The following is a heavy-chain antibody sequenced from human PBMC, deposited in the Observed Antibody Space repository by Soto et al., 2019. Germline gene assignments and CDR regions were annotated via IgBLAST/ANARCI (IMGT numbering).Heavy chain of an antibody. J-gene: IGHJ3*02. V-gene: IGHV1-69*12. Sequence: QVHLVQSGVEVKKPGSSVKVSCKAPGGTFSNHAINWVRQAPGQGLEWMGRIIPIFSTTNYAQKFQGRVTMTADESTITAYLELSSLKHDDTAVYYCAREVAADGTFREDVFDIWGQGTLVTVSS. D-gene: IGHD6-13*01. CDR3: AREVAADGTFREDVFDI. CDR1: GGTFSNHA. CDR2: IIPIFSTT.